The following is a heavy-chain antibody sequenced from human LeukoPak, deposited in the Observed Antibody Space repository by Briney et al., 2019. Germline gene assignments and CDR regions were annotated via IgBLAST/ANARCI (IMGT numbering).Heavy chain of an antibody. CDR3: ARDLSAAYDF. J-gene: IGHJ4*02. CDR1: GFTFSSYA. CDR2: ISGSGGGT. Sequence: GGSLRLSCAASGFTFSSYAMSWVRQAPGKGLEWVSAISGSGGGTYYADSVKGRFTISRDNSKNTLYLQMDNLRVDDTAVYYCARDLSAAYDFWGQGILVTVSS. D-gene: IGHD2-21*01. V-gene: IGHV3-23*01.